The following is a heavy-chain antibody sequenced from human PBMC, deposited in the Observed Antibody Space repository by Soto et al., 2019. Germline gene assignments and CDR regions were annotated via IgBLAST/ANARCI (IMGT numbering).Heavy chain of an antibody. CDR1: GDSLGNYY. CDR2: VSSSGNT. D-gene: IGHD3-9*01. CDR3: ARADYEILTGSYAMDV. Sequence: QVQLQESGPGLVKPSETLSLTCTVSGDSLGNYYWFWILQPVGKGLEWIGRVSSSGNTNANPTLNSRATMSIDTSKNQFSLRLRSVTAADTAVYYCARADYEILTGSYAMDVWGQGTTVTVSS. V-gene: IGHV4-4*07. J-gene: IGHJ6*02.